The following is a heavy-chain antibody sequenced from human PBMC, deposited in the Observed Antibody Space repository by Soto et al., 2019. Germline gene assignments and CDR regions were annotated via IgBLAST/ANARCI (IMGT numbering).Heavy chain of an antibody. D-gene: IGHD2-15*01. CDR1: GFTLSNYN. J-gene: IGHJ4*02. Sequence: GGSLRLSCAASGFTLSNYNMNWVRQAPGKGLEWVSSISSGSSYTYYADSVKGRFTISRDNAKNSLYLQMNSLRAEDTAVYYCARSVVVAASLYYFDYWGQGTLVTVSS. CDR3: ARSVVVAASLYYFDY. V-gene: IGHV3-21*01. CDR2: ISSGSSYT.